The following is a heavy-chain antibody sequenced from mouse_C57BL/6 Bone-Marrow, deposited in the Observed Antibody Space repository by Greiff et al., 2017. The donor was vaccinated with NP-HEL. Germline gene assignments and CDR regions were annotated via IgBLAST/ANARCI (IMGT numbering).Heavy chain of an antibody. J-gene: IGHJ4*01. CDR1: GFTFSNYW. CDR2: IRLKSDNYAT. Sequence: EVQVVESGGGLVQPGGSMKLSCVASGFTFSNYWMNWVRQSPEKGLEWVAQIRLKSDNYATHSAESVKGRFTISRDDSKSSVYLHMNNLSAEDTGIYYCTNIPYCAMDYWGQGTSVTVSS. V-gene: IGHV6-3*01. D-gene: IGHD1-1*01. CDR3: TNIPYCAMDY.